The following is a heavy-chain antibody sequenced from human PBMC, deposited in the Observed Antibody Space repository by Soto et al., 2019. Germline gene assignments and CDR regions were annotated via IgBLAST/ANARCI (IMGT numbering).Heavy chain of an antibody. CDR3: ARDLGYCSSTSCYYYYGMDV. J-gene: IGHJ6*02. Sequence: ASVKVSCKASGYTFTGYYMHWVRQAPGQGXEWMGWINPNSGGTNYAQKFQGRVTMTRDTSISTAYMELSRLRSDDTAVYYCARDLGYCSSTSCYYYYGMDVWGQGTTVTVSS. CDR1: GYTFTGYY. V-gene: IGHV1-2*02. D-gene: IGHD2-2*01. CDR2: INPNSGGT.